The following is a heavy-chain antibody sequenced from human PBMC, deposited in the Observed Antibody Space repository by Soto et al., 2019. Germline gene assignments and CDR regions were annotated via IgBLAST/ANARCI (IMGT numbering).Heavy chain of an antibody. J-gene: IGHJ4*02. CDR3: TRGGDPYKTGH. CDR1: GGSVSVGTYY. CDR2: IHYSGST. D-gene: IGHD2-21*01. V-gene: IGHV4-61*01. Sequence: SETLSLTCTVPGGSVSVGTYYWSWIRQPPGKGLEWIGFIHYSGSTNYNPSLKGRVTMSVDTSKNQFSLKLTSVNTADTAIYYCTRGGDPYKTGHWGQGTLVTVSS.